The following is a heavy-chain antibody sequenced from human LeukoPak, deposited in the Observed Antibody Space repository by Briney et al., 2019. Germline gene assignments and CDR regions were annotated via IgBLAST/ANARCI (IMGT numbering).Heavy chain of an antibody. Sequence: GESLRISCKGSGYGFTSYWISWVRQMPGKGLEWMGRIDPSDSYTNYSPSFQGHVTISADKSISTAYLQWSSLKASDTAMYYCARSSYYYDSSGYPFDYWGQGTLVTVSS. CDR2: IDPSDSYT. CDR3: ARSSYYYDSSGYPFDY. J-gene: IGHJ4*02. V-gene: IGHV5-10-1*01. CDR1: GYGFTSYW. D-gene: IGHD3-22*01.